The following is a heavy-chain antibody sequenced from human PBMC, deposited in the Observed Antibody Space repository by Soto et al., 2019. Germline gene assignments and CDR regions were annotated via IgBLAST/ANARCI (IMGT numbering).Heavy chain of an antibody. D-gene: IGHD6-19*01. Sequence: SETLSLTCAVSGGSISSSNWWSWVRQPPGKGLEWIGEIYHSGSTNYNPSLKSRVTISVDKSKNQFSLKLSSVTAADTAVYYCARVGAVAGTGYYYYYYGMDVWGQGTTVTVSS. CDR1: GGSISSSNW. V-gene: IGHV4-4*02. J-gene: IGHJ6*02. CDR3: ARVGAVAGTGYYYYYYGMDV. CDR2: IYHSGST.